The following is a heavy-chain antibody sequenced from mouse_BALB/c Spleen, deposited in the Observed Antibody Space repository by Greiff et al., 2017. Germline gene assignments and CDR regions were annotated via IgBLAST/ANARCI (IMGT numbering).Heavy chain of an antibody. CDR1: GFDFSRYW. Sequence: EVKLVESGGGLVQPGGSLNLSCAASGFDFSRYWMSWARQAPGKGQEWIGEINPGSSTINYTPSLKDKFIISRDNAKNTLYLQMSKVRSEDTALYYCARLAGSGAMDYWGQGTSVTVSS. J-gene: IGHJ4*01. CDR3: ARLAGSGAMDY. V-gene: IGHV4-2*02. CDR2: INPGSSTI.